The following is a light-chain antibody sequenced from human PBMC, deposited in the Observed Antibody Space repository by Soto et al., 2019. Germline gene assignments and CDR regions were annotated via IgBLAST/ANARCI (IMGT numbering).Light chain of an antibody. Sequence: QSALTQPASVSGSPGQSITISCTGTSSDIGGYNSVSWYQQLPGKAPKLMIYEVSNRPSGVSNRFSGSKSGNTASLTVSGLQAEDEADYYCSSKTSSTSLVIFGGGTKLTVL. CDR1: SSDIGGYNS. J-gene: IGLJ2*01. CDR3: SSKTSSTSLVI. V-gene: IGLV2-14*01. CDR2: EVS.